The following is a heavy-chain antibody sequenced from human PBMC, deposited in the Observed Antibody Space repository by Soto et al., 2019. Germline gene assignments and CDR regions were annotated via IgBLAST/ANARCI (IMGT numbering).Heavy chain of an antibody. CDR3: ARDGPAGYYLSY. D-gene: IGHD3-9*01. V-gene: IGHV3-33*01. Sequence: QVQLVESGGGVVQPGRSLRLSCAASGFTFSTYGMHWVRQAPGKGLEWVAVIWYDGSNKYYADSVKGRFTISRDNFKNTLYLQMNSLRAEDTAVYFCARDGPAGYYLSYWGQGTLVTVSS. CDR2: IWYDGSNK. J-gene: IGHJ4*02. CDR1: GFTFSTYG.